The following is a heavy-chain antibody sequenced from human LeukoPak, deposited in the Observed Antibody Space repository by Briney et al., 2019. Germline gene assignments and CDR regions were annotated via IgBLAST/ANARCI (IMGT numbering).Heavy chain of an antibody. CDR2: IYYSGST. V-gene: IGHV4-59*01. CDR3: AKGGVSYYYEGWFDP. Sequence: PSETLSLTCTVSGGSISSDYWSWIRQPPGKGLEWIGYIYYSGSTNYNPSLKSRVTISVDTSKNQFSLKLSSVTAADTAVYYCAKGGVSYYYEGWFDPWGQGTLVTVSS. CDR1: GGSISSDY. D-gene: IGHD3-22*01. J-gene: IGHJ5*02.